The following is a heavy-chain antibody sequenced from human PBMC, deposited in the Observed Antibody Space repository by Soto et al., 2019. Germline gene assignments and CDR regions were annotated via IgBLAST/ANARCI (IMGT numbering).Heavy chain of an antibody. J-gene: IGHJ4*02. CDR1: GGSINSGGSN. CDR2: ITYRGTT. D-gene: IGHD3-10*01. CDR3: ARDSGESLRFFDY. Sequence: TLPLTCTVSGGSINSGGSNWNWIRQRPGEGLEWIGYITYRGTTYSIPSLKSRVTMSVDTSKNQFSLKLSSVSAADTAVYYCARDSGESLRFFDYWGQGAPVTVSS. V-gene: IGHV4-31*03.